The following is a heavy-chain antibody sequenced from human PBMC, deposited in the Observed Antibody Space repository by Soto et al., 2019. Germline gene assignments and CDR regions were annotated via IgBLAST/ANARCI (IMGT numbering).Heavy chain of an antibody. CDR1: GFTFSSYA. CDR2: ISYDGSNK. V-gene: IGHV3-30-3*01. J-gene: IGHJ4*02. CDR3: ATYGGNPSDY. D-gene: IGHD4-17*01. Sequence: GGSLRLSCAASGFTFSSYAMHWVRQAPGKGLEWVAVISYDGSNKYYADSVKSRFTISRDNSKNTLYLQMNSLRAEDTAVYYCATYGGNPSDYWGQGTLVTVSS.